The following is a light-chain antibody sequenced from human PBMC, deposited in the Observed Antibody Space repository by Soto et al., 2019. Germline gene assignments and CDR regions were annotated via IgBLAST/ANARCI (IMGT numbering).Light chain of an antibody. Sequence: QSVLTQPPSASGSPGQSVTISCTGTSSDVGDYNYVSWYQQHPGKAPKLMIYEVSKRPSGVPDRFSGSKSGNTASLTVSGLQAEDDADYYCSSYAGSNNLVFGGGTKLTVL. CDR2: EVS. CDR1: SSDVGDYNY. V-gene: IGLV2-8*01. J-gene: IGLJ3*02. CDR3: SSYAGSNNLV.